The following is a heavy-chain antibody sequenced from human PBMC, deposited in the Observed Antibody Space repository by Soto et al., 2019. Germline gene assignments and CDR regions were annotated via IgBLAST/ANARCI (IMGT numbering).Heavy chain of an antibody. CDR3: ARWDCFDCSSTSCYEGYYYMDV. J-gene: IGHJ6*03. V-gene: IGHV1-8*01. Sequence: GASVKVSCKASGYTFTSYDINWVRQATGQGHEWMGWMNPNSGNTGYAQKFQGRVTMTRNTSISTAYMELSSLRSEDTAVYYCARWDCFDCSSTSCYEGYYYMDVWAKGPTVTVSS. CDR1: GYTFTSYD. D-gene: IGHD2-2*01. CDR2: MNPNSGNT.